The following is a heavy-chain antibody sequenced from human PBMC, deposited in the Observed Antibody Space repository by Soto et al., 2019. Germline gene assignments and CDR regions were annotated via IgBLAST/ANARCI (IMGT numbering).Heavy chain of an antibody. V-gene: IGHV1-18*01. CDR1: GYSFTSYG. D-gene: IGHD2-2*01. J-gene: IGHJ6*02. CDR2: ISPYNGHT. Sequence: QVQLVQSAGEVKKPGASVKVSCKASGYSFTSYGISWVRRAPGQGLEWMGWISPYNGHTQLVQGFQGRVSMTTDTSTKTAYMELRNLRSDDTAHYYCARDLTIVPATHPRLENYGMDVWGQGTTVIVSS. CDR3: ARDLTIVPATHPRLENYGMDV.